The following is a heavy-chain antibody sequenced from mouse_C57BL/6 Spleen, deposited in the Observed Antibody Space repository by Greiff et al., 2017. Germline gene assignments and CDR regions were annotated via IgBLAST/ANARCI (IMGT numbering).Heavy chain of an antibody. J-gene: IGHJ3*01. CDR3: AKGTWGLLLAWFAH. D-gene: IGHD2-3*01. V-gene: IGHV1-22*01. CDR2: TNPNNGGT. CDR1: GYTFTDYN. Sequence: EVQLQQSGPELVKPGASVKMSCKASGYTFTDYNMHWVKQSHGKSLEWIGYTNPNNGGTSYNQKFKGKATLTVNKSSSTAYMELRSLTSEDSAVYYCAKGTWGLLLAWFAHWGQGTLVTVSA.